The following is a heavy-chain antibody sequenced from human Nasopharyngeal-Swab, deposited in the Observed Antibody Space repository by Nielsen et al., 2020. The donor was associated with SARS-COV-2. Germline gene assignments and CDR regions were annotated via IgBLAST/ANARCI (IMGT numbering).Heavy chain of an antibody. Sequence: GGSLRLSCAAYGFAFSAYTMNWVRQAPGKGLEWVSSISGSGSSRYYAASLKGRFTISRDNAQNSLFLQINSLTAEDTAFYFCVRGDRRDYWGLGNLVTVSS. CDR1: GFAFSAYT. CDR2: ISGSGSSR. J-gene: IGHJ4*02. V-gene: IGHV3-21*01. CDR3: VRGDRRDY.